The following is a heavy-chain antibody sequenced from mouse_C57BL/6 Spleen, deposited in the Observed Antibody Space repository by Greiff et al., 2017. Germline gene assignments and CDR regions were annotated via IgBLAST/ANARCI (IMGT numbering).Heavy chain of an antibody. CDR2: ISYDGSN. CDR1: GYSITSGYY. V-gene: IGHV3-6*01. D-gene: IGHD2-4*01. CDR3: ARSYDYDFFAY. Sequence: VQLQQSGPGLVKPSQSLSLTCSVTGYSITSGYYWNWIRQFPGNKLEWMGYISYDGSNNYNPSLKNRISITRDTSKNQFFLKLNSVTTEDTATYYCARSYDYDFFAYWGQGTLVTVSA. J-gene: IGHJ3*01.